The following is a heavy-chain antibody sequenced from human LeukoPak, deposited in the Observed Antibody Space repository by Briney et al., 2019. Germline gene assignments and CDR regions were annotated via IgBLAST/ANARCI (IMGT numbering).Heavy chain of an antibody. CDR3: ARVAYCSGGGCYATSFDY. D-gene: IGHD2-15*01. V-gene: IGHV3-74*01. CDR2: INSDGSST. CDR1: GFTFSRYW. J-gene: IGHJ4*02. Sequence: GGSLRLSCAASGFTFSRYWMHWVRQAPGKGLVWVSHINSDGSSTSNADSVKGRFTISRDNSKNTLYLQMNSLRAEDTAVYYCARVAYCSGGGCYATSFDYWGQGTLVTVSS.